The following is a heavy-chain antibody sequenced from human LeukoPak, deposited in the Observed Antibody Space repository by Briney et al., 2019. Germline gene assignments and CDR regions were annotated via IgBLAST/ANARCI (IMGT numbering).Heavy chain of an antibody. CDR2: IYHSGST. D-gene: IGHD6-13*01. V-gene: IGHV4-30-2*01. Sequence: SQTLSLTCTVSGGSISSGGYYWSWIRQPPRKGLEWIGYIYHSGSTYYNPSLKSRVTISVDRSKNQFSLKLSSVTAADTAVYYCASLPSSWYHPQVDYWGQGTLVTVSS. CDR3: ASLPSSWYHPQVDY. CDR1: GGSISSGGYY. J-gene: IGHJ4*02.